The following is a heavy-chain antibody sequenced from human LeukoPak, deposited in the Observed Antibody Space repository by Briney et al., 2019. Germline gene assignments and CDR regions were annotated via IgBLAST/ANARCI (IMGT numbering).Heavy chain of an antibody. CDR1: GGTFSNYA. CDR2: IIPILGIA. Sequence: SVKVSCKASGGTFSNYAISWVRQAPGPGLEWMGRIIPILGIANYAQKFQGRVTITADKSASTAYMELSSLRSEDTAVYYCARRDYYYGMDVWGQGTTVTVSS. J-gene: IGHJ6*02. CDR3: ARRDYYYGMDV. V-gene: IGHV1-69*04.